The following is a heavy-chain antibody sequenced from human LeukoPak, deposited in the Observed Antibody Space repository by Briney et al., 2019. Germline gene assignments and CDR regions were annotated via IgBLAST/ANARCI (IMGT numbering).Heavy chain of an antibody. V-gene: IGHV3-23*01. CDR3: ARQYVTTFYYYGMDV. Sequence: GGSLRLSCAASGFTFSRNAMSWVRQAPGKGLEWVSAISGSGGSTDYADSVKGRFTISRDNSKNTLYLQMNSLRAEDTAVYYCARQYVTTFYYYGMDVWGQGTTVTVSS. CDR1: GFTFSRNA. D-gene: IGHD4-17*01. J-gene: IGHJ6*02. CDR2: ISGSGGST.